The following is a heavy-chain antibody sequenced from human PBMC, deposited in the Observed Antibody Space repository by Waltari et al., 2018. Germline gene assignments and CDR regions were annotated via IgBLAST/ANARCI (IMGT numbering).Heavy chain of an antibody. D-gene: IGHD3-10*01. CDR1: GFTFSSYG. CDR2: ISNDGSDK. Sequence: QMQLVESGGGVVQPGRSLRLSCAASGFTFSSYGIHWVRQAPGKGLEWVAIISNDGSDKYYGDSVKGRFTISRDNSKNTLYLQMNSLRAEDTAVYYCAKDRLSLVQGADLDLWGQGTLVTVSS. CDR3: AKDRLSLVQGADLDL. V-gene: IGHV3-30*18. J-gene: IGHJ5*02.